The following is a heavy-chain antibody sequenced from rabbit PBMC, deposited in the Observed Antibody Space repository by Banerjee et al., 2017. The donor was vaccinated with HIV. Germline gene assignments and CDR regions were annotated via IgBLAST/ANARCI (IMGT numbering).Heavy chain of an antibody. CDR2: IYTSSGST. CDR3: ARDQPADGGFSLNL. Sequence: QSLEESGGDLVKPGASLTLTCTASGFSFSSVYYMCWVRQAPGKGLEWIACIYTSSGSTAYASWVNGRFTISRSTSLNTLTLQMTSLTAADTATYFCARDQPADGGFSLNLWGPGTLVTV. J-gene: IGHJ4*01. CDR1: GFSFSSVYY. D-gene: IGHD7-1*01. V-gene: IGHV1S40*01.